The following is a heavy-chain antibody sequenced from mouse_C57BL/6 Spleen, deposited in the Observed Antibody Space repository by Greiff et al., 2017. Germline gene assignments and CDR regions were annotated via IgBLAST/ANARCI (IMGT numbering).Heavy chain of an antibody. CDR3: ARWILMPITTVVATPSYAMDY. CDR2: INPNNGGT. J-gene: IGHJ4*01. V-gene: IGHV1-26*01. Sequence: EVQLQHSGPELVKPGASVKISCKASGYTFTDYYMNWVKQSRGKSLEWIGDINPNNGGTSYNQKFKGKATLTVDKSSSTAYMELRSLTSEDSAVYYCARWILMPITTVVATPSYAMDYWGQGTSVTVSS. D-gene: IGHD1-1*01. CDR1: GYTFTDYY.